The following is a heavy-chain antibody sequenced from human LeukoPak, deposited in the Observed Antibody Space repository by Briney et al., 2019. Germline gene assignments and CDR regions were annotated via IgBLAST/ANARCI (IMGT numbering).Heavy chain of an antibody. D-gene: IGHD3-10*01. CDR2: IYHSGNT. CDR1: GYSISSGYY. J-gene: IGHJ4*02. Sequence: SETLSLTCAVSGYSISSGYYWGWIRPPPGKGLEWIGSIYHSGNTYYNSSLKSRVTISVDTSKNQFSLKLSSVTAADTAVYFCARCGSGNYFDYWGQGTLVTVSS. CDR3: ARCGSGNYFDY. V-gene: IGHV4-38-2*01.